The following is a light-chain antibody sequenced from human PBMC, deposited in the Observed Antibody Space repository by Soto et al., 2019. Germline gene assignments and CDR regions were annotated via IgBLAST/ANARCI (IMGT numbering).Light chain of an antibody. J-gene: IGKJ1*01. Sequence: ETVLTQSPVTLSVSPGGRATLSCRASQSISDTLAWYQQKPGQAPRLLIHGASTRAPGFPARFSGSGSGTDFTLTISSLQSEDFAVYYCQQYNNWPWTFGQGTKVDIK. CDR2: GAS. V-gene: IGKV3-15*01. CDR3: QQYNNWPWT. CDR1: QSISDT.